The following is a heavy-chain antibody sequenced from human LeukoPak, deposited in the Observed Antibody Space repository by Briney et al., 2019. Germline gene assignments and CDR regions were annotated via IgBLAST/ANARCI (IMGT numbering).Heavy chain of an antibody. Sequence: GGSLRLFCATSGFIFSGYYMIWIRQAPGKGLEWVSYISGSGNDISYADSVKGRFTISRDNAKGSLYLQMNSLRAADTAVYYCGTHAGRTGSDDWGQGTLVTVSS. CDR2: ISGSGNDI. CDR1: GFIFSGYY. D-gene: IGHD3/OR15-3a*01. CDR3: GTHAGRTGSDD. V-gene: IGHV3-11*01. J-gene: IGHJ4*02.